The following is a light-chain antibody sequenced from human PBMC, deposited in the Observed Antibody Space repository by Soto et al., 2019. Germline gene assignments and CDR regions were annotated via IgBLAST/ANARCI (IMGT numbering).Light chain of an antibody. CDR1: QNLGTLY. CDR3: QQYAGSPRT. J-gene: IGKJ1*01. V-gene: IGKV3-20*01. Sequence: IVFTQSPSTLTLSPGERGTLSCRASQNLGTLYLAWFQQKSGQAPRLLIYSASRRATGIPDRFTGSGSGTDFTLTINRVEPEDFAVYFCQQYAGSPRTFGQGTKVDIK. CDR2: SAS.